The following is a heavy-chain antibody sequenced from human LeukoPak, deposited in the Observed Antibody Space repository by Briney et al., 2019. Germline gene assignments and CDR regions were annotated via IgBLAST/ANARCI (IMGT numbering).Heavy chain of an antibody. CDR2: IIPIFGTA. V-gene: IGHV1-69*06. J-gene: IGHJ4*02. CDR3: ARGNGYSSSWYPDY. D-gene: IGHD6-13*01. Sequence: SVKVSCKASGYTFTSYGISWVRQAPGQGLEWMGGIIPIFGTANYAQKFQGRVTITADKSTSTAYMELSSLRSEDTAVYYCARGNGYSSSWYPDYWGQGTLVTVSS. CDR1: GYTFTSYG.